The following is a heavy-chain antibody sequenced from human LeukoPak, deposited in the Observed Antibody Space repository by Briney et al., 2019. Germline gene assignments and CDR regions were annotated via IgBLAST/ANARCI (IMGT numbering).Heavy chain of an antibody. V-gene: IGHV4-61*08. D-gene: IGHD2-2*02. CDR1: GGSISSTGYY. CDR2: MYYSGNT. CDR3: ARAYTSWSFDS. J-gene: IGHJ4*02. Sequence: SQTLSLTCTVSGGSISSTGYYWSWIRQPPGKGLEWVGYMYYSGNTKYNPSLKSRVTISVDTSKNQFSLRLTSVTAADTAVYYCARAYTSWSFDSWGQGTLVTVSS.